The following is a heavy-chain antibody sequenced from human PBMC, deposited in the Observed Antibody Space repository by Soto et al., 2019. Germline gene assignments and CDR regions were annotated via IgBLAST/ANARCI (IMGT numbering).Heavy chain of an antibody. CDR3: ASLTGVSMGLFDP. V-gene: IGHV4-59*01. D-gene: IGHD3-10*01. CDR1: GGSISSYY. CDR2: IYYSGST. Sequence: QVQLQESGPGLVKPSETLSLTCTVSGGSISSYYWSWIRQPPGKGLEWIGYIYYSGSTNYNPSLKKRVTISVDTSKNQFSLKLSSVTAADTAVYYCASLTGVSMGLFDPWGQGTLVTVSS. J-gene: IGHJ5*02.